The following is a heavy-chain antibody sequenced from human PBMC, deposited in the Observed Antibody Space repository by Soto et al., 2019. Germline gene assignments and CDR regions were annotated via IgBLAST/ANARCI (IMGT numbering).Heavy chain of an antibody. V-gene: IGHV3-33*01. CDR1: GFNLSSYV. CDR3: ARDGQWLPRDGLRSSYYFDY. D-gene: IGHD6-19*01. Sequence: GGSLRLSCAASGFNLSSYVMHWVRQAPGKGLEWVAVIWYDGGNKYYADSVKGRFTISRDNSKNTLYLQMNSLRAEDTAVHYCARDGQWLPRDGLRSSYYFDYWGQGTLVTVSS. J-gene: IGHJ4*02. CDR2: IWYDGGNK.